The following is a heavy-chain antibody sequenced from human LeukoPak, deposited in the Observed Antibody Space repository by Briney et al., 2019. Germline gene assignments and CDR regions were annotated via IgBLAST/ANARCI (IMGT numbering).Heavy chain of an antibody. V-gene: IGHV3-30*01. CDR2: ISYDGSNK. CDR1: GFTFSSYA. Sequence: GGSLRLSCAASGFTFSSYAMHWVRQAPGKGLEWVAVISYDGSNKYYADSVKGRFTISRDNSKNTLYLQMNSLRAEDTAVYYCARDTALRTGTRTKSYYYYYMDVWGKGTTVTVSS. D-gene: IGHD1-1*01. CDR3: ARDTALRTGTRTKSYYYYYMDV. J-gene: IGHJ6*03.